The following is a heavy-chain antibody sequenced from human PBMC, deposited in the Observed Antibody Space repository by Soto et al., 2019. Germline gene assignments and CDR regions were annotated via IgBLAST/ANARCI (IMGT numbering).Heavy chain of an antibody. V-gene: IGHV3-9*01. CDR3: TKGASTSCFSAFDL. J-gene: IGHJ3*01. CDR1: GFTFDDYA. D-gene: IGHD2-2*01. CDR2: ISWNSGNI. Sequence: EVQLVESGGGVVQPGRSLRLSCTASGFTFDDYAMNWVRQAPGKGLEWGSSISWNSGNIVYADYVRGRFTISRDNAKTSLHLQMNSLRAEDTALYYCTKGASTSCFSAFDLWGQGTMVTVSS.